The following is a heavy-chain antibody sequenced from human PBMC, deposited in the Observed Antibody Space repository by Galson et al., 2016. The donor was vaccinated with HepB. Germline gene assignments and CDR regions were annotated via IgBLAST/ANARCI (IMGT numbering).Heavy chain of an antibody. D-gene: IGHD3-22*01. CDR3: ARAAITMIVRSGMDV. CDR2: ISSNGGST. Sequence: SLRLSCAASGFTFSSYAMHWVRQAPGKGLEYVSAISSNGGSTYYANSVKGSFTISRDNSKNTLYLQMGSLRAEDMAVYYCARAAITMIVRSGMDVWGQGTTVTVSS. V-gene: IGHV3-64*01. CDR1: GFTFSSYA. J-gene: IGHJ6*02.